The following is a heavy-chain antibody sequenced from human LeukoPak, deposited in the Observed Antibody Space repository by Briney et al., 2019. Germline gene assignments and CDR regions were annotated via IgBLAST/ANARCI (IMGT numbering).Heavy chain of an antibody. Sequence: ASVKVSCKASGYTFTAYYVHWVRQAPGHGREGMGQIDPNSDGTKYAQKFQGRVTMTRDTSISTAYMQVSRLRSDDTAVYYCATWRGSFYDYWGQGTLVTVSS. J-gene: IGHJ4*02. CDR1: GYTFTAYY. CDR2: IDPNSDGT. D-gene: IGHD2/OR15-2a*01. CDR3: ATWRGSFYDY. V-gene: IGHV1-2*06.